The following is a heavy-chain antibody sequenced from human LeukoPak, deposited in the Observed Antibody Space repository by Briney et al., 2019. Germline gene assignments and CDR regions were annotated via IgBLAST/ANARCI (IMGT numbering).Heavy chain of an antibody. CDR3: TRAYSNFYFDY. J-gene: IGHJ4*02. CDR2: ITKKADSYTT. CDR1: GFTFSDHY. V-gene: IGHV3-72*01. Sequence: GGSLSLSCVASGFTFSDHYMDWVRQAPGKGLEWVGRITKKADSYTTEYAASAKGRFTISRDDSQNSLYLQMNSLKTEDTAVYYCTRAYSNFYFDYWGQGALVTVSS. D-gene: IGHD4-11*01.